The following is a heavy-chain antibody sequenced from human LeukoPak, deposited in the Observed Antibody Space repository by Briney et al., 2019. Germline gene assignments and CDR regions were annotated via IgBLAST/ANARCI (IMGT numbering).Heavy chain of an antibody. CDR2: IYYSGST. CDR1: GGSISSSSYY. J-gene: IGHJ4*02. V-gene: IGHV4-39*02. D-gene: IGHD1-26*01. CDR3: ARDLGGSYYPYYFDY. Sequence: NPSETLSLTCTVSGGSISSSSYYWGWIRQPPGKGLEWIGSIYYSGSTYYNPSLKSRVTISVDTSKNQFSLKLSSVTAADTAVYYCARDLGGSYYPYYFDYWGQGTLVTVSS.